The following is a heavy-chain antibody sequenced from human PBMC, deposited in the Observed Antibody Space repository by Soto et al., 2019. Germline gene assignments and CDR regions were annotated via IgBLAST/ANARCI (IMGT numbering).Heavy chain of an antibody. CDR3: ARESGYCRGGRCQSEGPIDY. Sequence: QVQLVQSGAEVKKPGSSVKVSGKASGGTFSSYTISWVRQAPGQGLEWMGRIMPLLGIATYAQKFKGRVTITADKSTXTXYXXLSSRTSEDTNVYYYARESGYCRGGRCQSEGPIDYWGQVTMVSVSS. V-gene: IGHV1-69*08. D-gene: IGHD2-15*01. CDR1: GGTFSSYT. J-gene: IGHJ4*02. CDR2: IMPLLGIA.